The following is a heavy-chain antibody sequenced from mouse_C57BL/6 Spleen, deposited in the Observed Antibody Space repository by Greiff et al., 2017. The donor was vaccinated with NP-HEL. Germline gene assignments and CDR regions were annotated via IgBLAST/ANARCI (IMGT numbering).Heavy chain of an antibody. D-gene: IGHD2-5*01. V-gene: IGHV1-81*01. Sequence: QVHVKQSGAELARPGASVKLSCKASGYTFTSYGISWVKQRTGQGLEWIGEIYPRSGNTYYNEKFKGKATLTADKSSSTAYMELRSLTSEDSAVYFCARSGSNYDFDYWGQGTTLTVSS. CDR3: ARSGSNYDFDY. J-gene: IGHJ2*01. CDR1: GYTFTSYG. CDR2: IYPRSGNT.